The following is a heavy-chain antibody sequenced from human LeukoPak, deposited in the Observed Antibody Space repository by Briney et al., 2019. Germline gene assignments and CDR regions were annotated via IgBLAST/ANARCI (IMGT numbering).Heavy chain of an antibody. Sequence: SETLSLTCTVSGNSISSGYYWSWIRQPPGKGLEWIGYIYYSGSTYYNPSLKSRVTISVDTSKNQFSLKLSSVTAADTAVYYCARVLAPDAFDIWGQGTMVTVSS. CDR1: GNSISSGYY. J-gene: IGHJ3*02. CDR3: ARVLAPDAFDI. D-gene: IGHD2/OR15-2a*01. V-gene: IGHV4-30-4*08. CDR2: IYYSGST.